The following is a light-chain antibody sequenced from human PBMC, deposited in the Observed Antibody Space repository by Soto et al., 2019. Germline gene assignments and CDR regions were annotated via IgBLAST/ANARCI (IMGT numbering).Light chain of an antibody. V-gene: IGKV1-39*01. CDR1: QSISSY. CDR2: AAS. J-gene: IGKJ1*01. Sequence: DIQMTQSPSSLSASVGDRVTITCRASQSISSYLNWYQQKPGKAPKLLIYAASSLQSGVPSRFSGGGSGTDFTLTISSLQPEDFATYYCQQSYRTRTWTFGQGTKVEIK. CDR3: QQSYRTRTWT.